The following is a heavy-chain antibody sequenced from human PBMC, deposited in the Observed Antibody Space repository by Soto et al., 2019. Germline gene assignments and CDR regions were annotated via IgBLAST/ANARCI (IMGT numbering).Heavy chain of an antibody. J-gene: IGHJ4*02. CDR2: ISSTTNYI. CDR1: GFTFSRYS. V-gene: IGHV3-21*01. D-gene: IGHD1-1*01. CDR3: ARESEDLNSNVDY. Sequence: WSLRLSCAASGFTFSRYSMNWVRQSPVKGLEWVSSISSTTNYIYYADSMKGRFTVSRDNAKNSVYLDMNSLGAEETAVYYCARESEDLNSNVDYWGKGTMFTVSS.